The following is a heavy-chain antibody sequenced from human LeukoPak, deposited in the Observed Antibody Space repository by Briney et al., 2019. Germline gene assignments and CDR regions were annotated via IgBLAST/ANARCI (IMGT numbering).Heavy chain of an antibody. CDR1: GYTFTHHG. CDR2: ISCYNGDT. V-gene: IGHV1-18*01. Sequence: GASVKVSCKATGYTFTHHGISWVRQAPGQGLEWMGWISCYNGDTHYAQKFQGRVTMSTDTSTTTAYMELTGLRSDNTAVYYCMRDPTNTSGRYAYFDYWGQGTLVTVSS. J-gene: IGHJ4*02. D-gene: IGHD6-19*01. CDR3: MRDPTNTSGRYAYFDY.